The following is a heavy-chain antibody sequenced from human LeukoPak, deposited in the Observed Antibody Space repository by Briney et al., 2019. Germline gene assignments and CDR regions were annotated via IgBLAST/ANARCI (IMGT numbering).Heavy chain of an antibody. V-gene: IGHV4-38-2*01. CDR1: GYSISSGYY. J-gene: IGHJ4*02. Sequence: PSETLSLTCAVSGYSISSGYYWGWIRPPPGKGLEWIGSIYHSGSTYYNPSLKSRVTISVDTSKNQFSLKLSSVTAADTAVYYCARQRLMHYDFFDYWGQGTLVTVSS. CDR3: ARQRLMHYDFFDY. D-gene: IGHD3-3*01. CDR2: IYHSGST.